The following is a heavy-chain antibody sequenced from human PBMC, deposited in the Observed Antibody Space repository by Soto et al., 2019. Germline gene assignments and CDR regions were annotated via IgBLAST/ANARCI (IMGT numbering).Heavy chain of an antibody. Sequence: QVQLQESGPGLVKPSGTLSLTCAVSGGSISSSNWWSWVRQPPGKGLEWIGEIYHSGSTNYNPSLTSRVTISVDKPKNQFSLKLSSVTAADTAVYYCARVSGSYYYGMDVWGQGTTVTVSS. CDR2: IYHSGST. J-gene: IGHJ6*02. V-gene: IGHV4-4*02. CDR1: GGSISSSNW. CDR3: ARVSGSYYYGMDV. D-gene: IGHD1-26*01.